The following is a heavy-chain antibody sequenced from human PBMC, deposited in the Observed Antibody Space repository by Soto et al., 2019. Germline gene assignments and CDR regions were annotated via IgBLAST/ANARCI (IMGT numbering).Heavy chain of an antibody. CDR3: AKGRGAMAASTRDFDY. CDR1: GFTFSSYA. CDR2: ISGSGGST. Sequence: SLRLSCAASGFTFSSYAMSWVRQAPGKGLEWVSAISGSGGSTYYADSVKGRFTISRDNSKNTLYLQMNSLRAEDTAVYYCAKGRGAMAASTRDFDYWGQGTLVTVSS. D-gene: IGHD5-18*01. J-gene: IGHJ4*02. V-gene: IGHV3-23*01.